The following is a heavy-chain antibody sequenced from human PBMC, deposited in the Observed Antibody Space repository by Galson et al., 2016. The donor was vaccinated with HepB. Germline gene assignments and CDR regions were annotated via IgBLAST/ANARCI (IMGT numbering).Heavy chain of an antibody. V-gene: IGHV4-59*11. CDR2: ASHTGST. D-gene: IGHD3-22*01. J-gene: IGHJ4*02. CDR1: GVSINTHH. CDR3: ASRAYHYEFNY. Sequence: SETLSLTCAVSGVSINTHHWNWIRQPPGKGLEWIGYASHTGSTNYKPSLKSRVAISVDTSKNHFSLRLTSVTAADTAVYYCASRAYHYEFNYWGRESWSLSPQ.